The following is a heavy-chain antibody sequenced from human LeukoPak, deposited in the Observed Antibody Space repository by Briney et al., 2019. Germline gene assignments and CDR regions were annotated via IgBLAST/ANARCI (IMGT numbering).Heavy chain of an antibody. Sequence: GGSLRLSCAASGFTFTDYFMSWIRQAPGKGLEWVSYISSSSSTIFYADSVKGRFTISRDNAKNSLYLQMNSLRVEDTAVYYCARDIWSQVEQQECWGQGTLVTVSS. J-gene: IGHJ4*02. CDR3: ARDIWSQVEQQEC. CDR2: ISSSSSTI. V-gene: IGHV3-11*04. D-gene: IGHD6-13*01. CDR1: GFTFTDYF.